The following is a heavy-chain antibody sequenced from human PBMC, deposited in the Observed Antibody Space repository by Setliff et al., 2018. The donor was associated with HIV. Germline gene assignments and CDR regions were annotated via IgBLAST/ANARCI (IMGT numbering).Heavy chain of an antibody. CDR3: ARVISSWSAYYIDY. D-gene: IGHD3-3*01. J-gene: IGHJ4*02. CDR2: IYHSGST. V-gene: IGHV4-38-2*01. CDR1: GYSISSRYY. Sequence: SETLSLTCAVSGYSISSRYYWGWIRQPPGKGLEWIGSIYHSGSTYYNPFLKSRVTISVDTSKNQFSLKLSSVTAADTAVYYCARVISSWSAYYIDYWGQGTLVTVSS.